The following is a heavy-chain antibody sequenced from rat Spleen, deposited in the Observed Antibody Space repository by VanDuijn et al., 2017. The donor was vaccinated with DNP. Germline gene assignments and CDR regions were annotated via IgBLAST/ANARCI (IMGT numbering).Heavy chain of an antibody. CDR1: GFTFSNYD. V-gene: IGHV5-25*01. CDR3: ARQDYSSYMLYWYFDF. D-gene: IGHD1-2*01. Sequence: EVQLVESGGGLVQPGRSLKLSCAASGFTFSNYDMAWVRQAPTKGLEWVASISTSGGSTYYRDSVKGRFTVSRDNAKSTLYLQMDSLRSEDTATYYCARQDYSSYMLYWYFDFWGPGTMVTVSS. CDR2: ISTSGGST. J-gene: IGHJ1*01.